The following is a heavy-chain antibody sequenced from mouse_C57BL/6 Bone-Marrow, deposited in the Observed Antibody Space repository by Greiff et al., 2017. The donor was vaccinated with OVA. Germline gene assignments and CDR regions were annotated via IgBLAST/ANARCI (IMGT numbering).Heavy chain of an antibody. V-gene: IGHV1-26*01. CDR3: ARVGAYYSKGWFAY. Sequence: EVQLQQSGPELVKPGASVKISCKASGYPFTDYSITWVKQSLEKSLEWIGNIIPTNGFTSYNQKFKGKATLTVDKSSSTAYMELRSLTSEDSAVYYCARVGAYYSKGWFAYWGQGTLVTVSA. J-gene: IGHJ3*01. CDR1: GYPFTDYS. CDR2: IIPTNGFT. D-gene: IGHD2-5*01.